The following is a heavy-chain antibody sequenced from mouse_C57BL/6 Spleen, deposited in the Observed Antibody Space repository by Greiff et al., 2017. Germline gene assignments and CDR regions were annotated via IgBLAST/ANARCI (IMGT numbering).Heavy chain of an antibody. D-gene: IGHD1-1*01. V-gene: IGHV1-50*01. CDR3: SRNYGSSYYYAMDY. CDR2: IDPSDSYT. J-gene: IGHJ4*01. Sequence: QVQLQQPGAELVKPGASVKLSCKASGYTFTSYWMQWVKQRPGQGLEWIGEIDPSDSYTNYNQKFKGKATLTVDTSSSTAYLPLSSLTSEDSAVYYCSRNYGSSYYYAMDYWGQGTSVTVSS. CDR1: GYTFTSYW.